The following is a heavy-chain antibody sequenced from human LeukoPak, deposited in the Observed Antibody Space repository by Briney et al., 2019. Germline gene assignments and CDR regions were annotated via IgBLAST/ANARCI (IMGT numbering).Heavy chain of an antibody. CDR1: GFTFSHYG. Sequence: PGGTLRLSCAASGFTFSHYGMSWVRQAPGKGLEWVSAISGSGYSTYYADSVKGRFTISRDNSKNTLYLQMNSLRAEDTAVYYCARRAGAYSHPYDYWGQGTLVTVSS. D-gene: IGHD4/OR15-4a*01. CDR2: ISGSGYST. V-gene: IGHV3-23*01. J-gene: IGHJ4*02. CDR3: ARRAGAYSHPYDY.